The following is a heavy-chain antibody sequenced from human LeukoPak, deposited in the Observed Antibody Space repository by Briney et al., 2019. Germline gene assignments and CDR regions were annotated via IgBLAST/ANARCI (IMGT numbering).Heavy chain of an antibody. CDR3: TTSCPSGSYYLDFDY. Sequence: GGSLRLSCAAPGFTFNRYGMSWVRQAPGKGLEWVGRIKSKTDGGTTDYAAPVKGRFTISRDDSKNTLYLQMNSLKTEDTAVYYCTTSCPSGSYYLDFDYWGQGALVTVSS. CDR1: GFTFNRYG. CDR2: IKSKTDGGTT. J-gene: IGHJ4*02. V-gene: IGHV3-15*01. D-gene: IGHD1-26*01.